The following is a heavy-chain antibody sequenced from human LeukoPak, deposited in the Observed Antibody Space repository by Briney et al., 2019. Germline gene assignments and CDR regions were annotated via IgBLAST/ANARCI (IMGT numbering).Heavy chain of an antibody. V-gene: IGHV3-30*04. J-gene: IGHJ6*03. D-gene: IGHD3-9*01. Sequence: GGSLRLSCAASGFTFGSYTIHWVRQAPGKGLEWVAVMSYDGNDKHYAASVKGRFTISRDNSKNTVYLQMNSLRAEDTAVYYCAREGHYDILTGYSPVEYYYYYMDVWGKGTTVTVSS. CDR3: AREGHYDILTGYSPVEYYYYYMDV. CDR1: GFTFGSYT. CDR2: MSYDGNDK.